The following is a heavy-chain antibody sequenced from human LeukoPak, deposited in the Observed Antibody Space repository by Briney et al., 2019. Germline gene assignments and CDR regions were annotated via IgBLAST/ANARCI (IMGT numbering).Heavy chain of an antibody. V-gene: IGHV1-18*01. Sequence: GASVKVSCKASGYTFTSYGISWVRQAPGQGLEWMGWISAYNGNTNYAQKLQGRVTMTTDTSTSTAYMELRSLRSDDTAVYYCARGCRSSWYSWYYYYYMDVWGKGTTVTVSS. CDR2: ISAYNGNT. CDR3: ARGCRSSWYSWYYYYYMDV. CDR1: GYTFTSYG. J-gene: IGHJ6*03. D-gene: IGHD6-13*01.